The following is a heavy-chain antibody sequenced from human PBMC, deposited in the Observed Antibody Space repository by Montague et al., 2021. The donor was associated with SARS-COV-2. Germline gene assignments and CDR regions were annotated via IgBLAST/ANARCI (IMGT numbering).Heavy chain of an antibody. CDR1: GDSVSSNSAT. D-gene: IGHD3-10*01. Sequence: CAISGDSVSSNSATWNWVRQSPSRGLEWLGRTYYRSKWCNDYAXXXRGRVTINPDTSKNQFSLQLNSVTPEDTAIYYCTSGREGNYTVMDVWGQGTTVTVSS. J-gene: IGHJ6*02. CDR2: TYYRSKWCN. V-gene: IGHV6-1*01. CDR3: TSGREGNYTVMDV.